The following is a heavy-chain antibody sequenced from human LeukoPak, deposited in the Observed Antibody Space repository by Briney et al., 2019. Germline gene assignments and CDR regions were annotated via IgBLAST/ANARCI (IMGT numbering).Heavy chain of an antibody. V-gene: IGHV1-46*01. CDR3: AREIGRATAGFDP. D-gene: IGHD2-15*01. J-gene: IGHJ5*02. CDR1: GYTFTGYY. CDR2: INPSGGST. Sequence: ASVKVSCKASGYTFTGYYMHWVRQAPGQGLEWMGIINPSGGSTSYAQKFQGRVTMTRDTSTSTVYMELSSLRSEDTAVYYCAREIGRATAGFDPWGQGTLVTVSS.